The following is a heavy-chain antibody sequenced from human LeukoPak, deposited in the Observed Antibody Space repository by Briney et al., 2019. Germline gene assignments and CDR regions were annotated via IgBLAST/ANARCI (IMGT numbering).Heavy chain of an antibody. V-gene: IGHV3-30*02. CDR2: IRYDGSNK. CDR1: GFTFSSHG. Sequence: GGSLRLSCAASGFTFSSHGMHWVRQAPGKGLEWVAFIRYDGSNKYYADSVKGRFTISRDNSKNTLYLQMNSLRAEDTAVYYCAKERYYGSGSYSHFDYWGQGTLVTVSS. J-gene: IGHJ4*02. CDR3: AKERYYGSGSYSHFDY. D-gene: IGHD3-10*01.